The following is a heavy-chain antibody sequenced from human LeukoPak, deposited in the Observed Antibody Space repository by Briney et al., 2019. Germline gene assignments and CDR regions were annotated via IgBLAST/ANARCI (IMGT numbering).Heavy chain of an antibody. V-gene: IGHV3-21*03. J-gene: IGHJ4*02. Sequence: GGSLRLSCAASGFTFSSYSMNWVHQAPGKGLEWVSSISSSSSYIYYADSVKGRFTISRDNAKNSLYLQMNSLRAEDTAVYYCARDSEGHLDCGGDCYSGDFDYWGQGTLVTVSS. D-gene: IGHD2-21*02. CDR3: ARDSEGHLDCGGDCYSGDFDY. CDR1: GFTFSSYS. CDR2: ISSSSSYI.